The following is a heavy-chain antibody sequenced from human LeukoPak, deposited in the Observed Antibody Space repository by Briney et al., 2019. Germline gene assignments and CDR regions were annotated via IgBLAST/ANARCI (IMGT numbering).Heavy chain of an antibody. CDR1: GGTFSNYA. J-gene: IGHJ4*02. Sequence: SCKASGGTFSNYAMSWVRHAPGKGVEWVSAFSGSGGSTYYADSVKGRFTISRDNSKNTLYLQMNSLRAEDTAVYYCATSGLSRFGFWGQGTLVTVSS. V-gene: IGHV3-23*01. CDR3: ATSGLSRFGF. D-gene: IGHD2/OR15-2a*01. CDR2: FSGSGGST.